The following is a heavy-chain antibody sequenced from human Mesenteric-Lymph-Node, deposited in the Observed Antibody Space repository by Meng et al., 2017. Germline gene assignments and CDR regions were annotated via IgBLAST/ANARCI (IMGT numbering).Heavy chain of an antibody. CDR3: ARDLRLLWFGELSGQGYGMDV. Sequence: GESLKISCAASGFTFSSYAMHWVRQAPGKGLEWVAVISYDGSNKYYADSVKGRFTISRDNSKNTLYLQMNSLRAEDTAVYYCARDLRLLWFGELSGQGYGMDVWGQGTTVTVSS. CDR1: GFTFSSYA. CDR2: ISYDGSNK. J-gene: IGHJ6*02. D-gene: IGHD3-10*01. V-gene: IGHV3-30*01.